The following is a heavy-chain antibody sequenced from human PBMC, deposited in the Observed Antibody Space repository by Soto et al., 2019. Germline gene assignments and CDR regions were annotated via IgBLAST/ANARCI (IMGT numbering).Heavy chain of an antibody. CDR2: IYYSGST. J-gene: IGHJ4*02. V-gene: IGHV4-31*03. CDR1: GGSISSGDYY. Sequence: QVQLQESGPGLVKPSQTLSLTCTVSGGSISSGDYYWSWIRQHPGKGLEWIGYIYYSGSTYYNPSRKTRVTISKDTSKNRFSLKLSSVTAADTAVYYCARRSGYYSYYFDYWGQGTLVTVSS. CDR3: ARRSGYYSYYFDY. D-gene: IGHD3-22*01.